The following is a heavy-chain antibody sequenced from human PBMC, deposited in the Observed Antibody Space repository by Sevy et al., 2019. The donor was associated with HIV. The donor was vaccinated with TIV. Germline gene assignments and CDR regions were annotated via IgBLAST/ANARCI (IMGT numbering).Heavy chain of an antibody. CDR1: GYSFTSYW. V-gene: IGHV5-51*01. D-gene: IGHD2-15*01. CDR2: IYPGDSDT. J-gene: IGHJ4*02. Sequence: GESLKISCKGSGYSFTSYWIGWVRQMPGKGLEWMGIIYPGDSDTRYSPSFQGQVTISADKSISTAYLQWSSLKASDTAMYYCARHLRCGGGSGYNFDYWGQGTLVTVSS. CDR3: ARHLRCGGGSGYNFDY.